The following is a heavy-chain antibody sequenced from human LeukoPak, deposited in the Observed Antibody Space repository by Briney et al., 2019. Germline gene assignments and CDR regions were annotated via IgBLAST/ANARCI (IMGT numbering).Heavy chain of an antibody. CDR1: GGSISGYY. D-gene: IGHD3-16*01. CDR2: IHYSGRA. J-gene: IGHJ6*02. Sequence: SETLSLTCSVSGGSISGYYWTSVRQPPGQGLEWIGQIHYSGRADYNPSLKSRITMSVDTSRNQISLKLSSVTAADTAIYYCVRFGVNYDMGVWGQGTTVTVFS. CDR3: VRFGVNYDMGV. V-gene: IGHV4-59*01.